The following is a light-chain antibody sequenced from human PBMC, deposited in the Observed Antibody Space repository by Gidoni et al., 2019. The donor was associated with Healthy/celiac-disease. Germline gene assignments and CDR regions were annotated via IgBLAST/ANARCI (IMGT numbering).Light chain of an antibody. V-gene: IGKV1-39*01. CDR3: QQSYSTPRS. J-gene: IGKJ2*04. Sequence: DIQMTQSPSSLSASVGDRVTITCRASQSISSYLNWYQQKPGKAPKRLIYAASSLQSGVPSRFSGSGSGTDFTRTISSLQPEDFATYYFQQSYSTPRSFGQGTKLEIK. CDR2: AAS. CDR1: QSISSY.